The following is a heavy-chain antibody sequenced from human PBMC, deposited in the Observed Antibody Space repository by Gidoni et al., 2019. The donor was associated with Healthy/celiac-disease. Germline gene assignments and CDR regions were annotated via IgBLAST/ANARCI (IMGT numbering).Heavy chain of an antibody. D-gene: IGHD5-18*01. Sequence: QVQLVESGGGVVQPGRSLRLSCAASGFTFSSYGMHWVRQAPGKGLEWVAVIWYDGSNKYYADSVKGRFTISRDNSKNTLYLQMNSLRAEDTAVYYCARARGYSYGFCDYWGQGTLVTVSS. CDR3: ARARGYSYGFCDY. J-gene: IGHJ4*02. CDR2: IWYDGSNK. CDR1: GFTFSSYG. V-gene: IGHV3-33*01.